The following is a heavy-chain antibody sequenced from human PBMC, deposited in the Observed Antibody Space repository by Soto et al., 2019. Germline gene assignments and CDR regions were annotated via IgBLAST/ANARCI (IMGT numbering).Heavy chain of an antibody. CDR3: ARDLYYYGSGFVY. CDR1: GGSVSSGSYY. J-gene: IGHJ4*02. V-gene: IGHV4-61*01. CDR2: TYYSGST. Sequence: PSETLSLTCTVSGGSVSSGSYYWSWIRQPPGKGLEWIGYTYYSGSTNYNPSLKSRVTISLDTSKNQFSLKLSSVIAADTAVYYCARDLYYYGSGFVYWGQGTLLNVSS. D-gene: IGHD3-10*01.